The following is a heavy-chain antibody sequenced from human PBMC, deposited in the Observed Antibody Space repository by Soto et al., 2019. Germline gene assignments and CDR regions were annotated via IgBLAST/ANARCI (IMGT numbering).Heavy chain of an antibody. CDR1: GGSISSGTYY. J-gene: IGHJ5*02. V-gene: IGHV4-31*03. D-gene: IGHD3-22*01. CDR3: ARDLYDSSGLNWFDP. CDR2: IYYSGST. Sequence: SETLSLTCTVSGGSISSGTYYWGWIRQPPGKGLEWIGYIYYSGSTYYNPSLKSRVTISVDTSKNQFSPKLSSVTAADTAVYYCARDLYDSSGLNWFDPWGQGTLVTVSS.